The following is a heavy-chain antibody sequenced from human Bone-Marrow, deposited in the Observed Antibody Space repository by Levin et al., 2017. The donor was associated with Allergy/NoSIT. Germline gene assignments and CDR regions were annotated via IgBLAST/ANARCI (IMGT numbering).Heavy chain of an antibody. D-gene: IGHD5-18*01. CDR2: ISGSGGST. CDR1: GFTFSTYA. Sequence: GGSLRLSCAASGFTFSTYAMSWVRQAPGKGLEWVSAISGSGGSTYYADSVKGRFTISRDNSKNTLYLQMNSLRAEDTAVYYCAKDNSALYYYYGMDVWGQGTTVTVSS. V-gene: IGHV3-23*01. CDR3: AKDNSALYYYYGMDV. J-gene: IGHJ6*02.